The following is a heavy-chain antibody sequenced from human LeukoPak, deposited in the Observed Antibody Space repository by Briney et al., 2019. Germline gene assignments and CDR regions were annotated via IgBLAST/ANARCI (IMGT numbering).Heavy chain of an antibody. CDR3: ARSTYYYDSSGYYYPTTNFDY. J-gene: IGHJ4*02. D-gene: IGHD3-22*01. CDR1: GFTFSSYS. CDR2: ISSSSSYI. V-gene: IGHV3-21*01. Sequence: GGSLRLSCAASGFTFSSYSMNWVRQAPGKGLEWVSSISSSSSYIYYADSVKGRFTISRDNAKNSLYLQMNSLRAEDTAVYYCARSTYYYDSSGYYYPTTNFDYWGQGTLVTVSS.